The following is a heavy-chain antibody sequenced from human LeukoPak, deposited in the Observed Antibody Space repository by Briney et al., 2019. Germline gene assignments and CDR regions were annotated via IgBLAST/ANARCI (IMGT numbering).Heavy chain of an antibody. CDR2: INHSGST. Sequence: PSETLSLTCAVYGGSFSGYYWSWIRRPPGKGLEWIGEINHSGSTNYNPSLKSRVTISVDTSKNQFSLKLSSVTAADTAVYYCARVRRYYMDVWGKGTTVTVSS. CDR1: GGSFSGYY. V-gene: IGHV4-34*01. D-gene: IGHD3-16*01. J-gene: IGHJ6*03. CDR3: ARVRRYYMDV.